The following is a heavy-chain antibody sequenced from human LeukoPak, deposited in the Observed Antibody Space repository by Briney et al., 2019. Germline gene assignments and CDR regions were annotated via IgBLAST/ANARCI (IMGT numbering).Heavy chain of an antibody. CDR3: ARVDGSGYYGPFDY. CDR1: GGSISSGDYY. CDR2: IYYSGST. V-gene: IGHV4-30-4*01. D-gene: IGHD3-22*01. J-gene: IGHJ4*02. Sequence: PSETLSLTCTVSGGSISSGDYYWSWIRQPPGKGLEWIGYIYYSGSTYYNPSLKSRVTISVDTSKNQFSLKLSSVTAADTAVYYCARVDGSGYYGPFDYWGQGTLVTVSS.